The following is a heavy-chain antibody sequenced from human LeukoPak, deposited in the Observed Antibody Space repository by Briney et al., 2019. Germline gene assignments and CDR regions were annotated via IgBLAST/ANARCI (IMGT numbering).Heavy chain of an antibody. D-gene: IGHD6-13*01. CDR3: ARSIAAAGTAPGADISYYFDY. V-gene: IGHV1-2*02. CDR2: INPNSGGT. Sequence: ASVKVSCKASGYTFTGYYMHWVRQAPGQGLEWMGWINPNSGGTNYAQKFQGRVTMTRDTSISTAYMELSRLRSDDTAVYYCARSIAAAGTAPGADISYYFDYWGQGTLVTVSS. CDR1: GYTFTGYY. J-gene: IGHJ4*02.